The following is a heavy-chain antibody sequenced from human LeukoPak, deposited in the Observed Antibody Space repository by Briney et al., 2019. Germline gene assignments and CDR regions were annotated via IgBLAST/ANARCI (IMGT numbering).Heavy chain of an antibody. CDR3: ARDTPLGASYDY. D-gene: IGHD2-2*01. CDR1: GFTVSSYS. Sequence: PGGSLRLSCAASGFTVSSYSMNWVRQAPGKGLEWLSYISSSSSTIYYADSVKGRFTISRDNAKNSLYLQMNRLRDEDMSVYYCARDTPLGASYDYWGQGTLVTVSS. V-gene: IGHV3-48*02. CDR2: ISSSSSTI. J-gene: IGHJ4*02.